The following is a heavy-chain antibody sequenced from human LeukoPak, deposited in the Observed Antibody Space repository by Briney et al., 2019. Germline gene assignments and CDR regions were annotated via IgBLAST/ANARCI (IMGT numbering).Heavy chain of an antibody. CDR2: INPNSGGT. D-gene: IGHD2-15*01. Sequence: ASVKVSCKASGYTFTGYYMHWVRQAPGQGLEWMGWINPNSGGTNYAQKFQGRVTMTRDTSISTAYMELSRLRSDDTAVYYCARDLGDPDCSGGSCHTDYWSQGTLVTVSS. V-gene: IGHV1-2*02. CDR1: GYTFTGYY. CDR3: ARDLGDPDCSGGSCHTDY. J-gene: IGHJ4*02.